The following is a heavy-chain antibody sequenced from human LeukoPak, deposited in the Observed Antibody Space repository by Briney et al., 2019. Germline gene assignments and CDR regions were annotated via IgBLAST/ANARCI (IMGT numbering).Heavy chain of an antibody. CDR3: AKDLPAAAPLDP. CDR1: GFTFSSYA. D-gene: IGHD6-25*01. Sequence: PGGSLRLSCAASGFTFSSYAMSWVRQAPGKGLEWVSAISRRGDNTYYGDSVKGRFTISRDNSKNTLYLQMNSLRAEDTAIYYCAKDLPAAAPLDPWGQGTLVTVSS. CDR2: ISRRGDNT. J-gene: IGHJ5*02. V-gene: IGHV3-23*01.